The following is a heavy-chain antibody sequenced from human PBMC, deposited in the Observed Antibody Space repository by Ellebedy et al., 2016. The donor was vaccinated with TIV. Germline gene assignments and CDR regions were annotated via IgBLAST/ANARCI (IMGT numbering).Heavy chain of an antibody. V-gene: IGHV3-23*01. CDR1: GFTFSSYA. Sequence: GESLKISCAASGFTFSSYAMSWVRQAPGKGLEWVSAISGSGGSTYYADSVKGRFTISRDNSKNTLYLQMNSLRAEDTAVYYCAKELVVVPAAIRLGRYYYGMDVWGQGTTVTVSS. D-gene: IGHD2-2*01. CDR2: ISGSGGST. CDR3: AKELVVVPAAIRLGRYYYGMDV. J-gene: IGHJ6*02.